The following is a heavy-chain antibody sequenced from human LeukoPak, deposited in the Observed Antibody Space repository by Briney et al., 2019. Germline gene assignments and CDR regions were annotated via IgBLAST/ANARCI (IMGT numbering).Heavy chain of an antibody. CDR1: GFTVSSNY. CDR2: IYSGGST. V-gene: IGHV3-53*01. Sequence: GGSLRLSCAASGFTVSSNYMSWVRQAPGKGLERVSVIYSGGSTYYADSVKGRFTISRDNSKNTLYLQMNSLRAEDTAVYYCARVGYCSSTSCYGNWFDPWGQGTLVTVSS. J-gene: IGHJ5*02. D-gene: IGHD2-2*01. CDR3: ARVGYCSSTSCYGNWFDP.